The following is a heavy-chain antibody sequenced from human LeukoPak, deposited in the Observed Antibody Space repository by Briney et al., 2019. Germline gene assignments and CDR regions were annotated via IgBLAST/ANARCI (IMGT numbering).Heavy chain of an antibody. CDR1: GYTFTSYG. V-gene: IGHV1-18*04. D-gene: IGHD4-17*01. CDR2: ISAYNGNT. Sequence: ASVKVSCKASGYTFTSYGISWVRQAPGQGLEWMGWISAYNGNTNYAQKLQSRVTMTTDTSTSTAYMELRSLRSDDTAVYYCARDLHDYGDYDPTFDYWGQGTLVTVSS. J-gene: IGHJ4*02. CDR3: ARDLHDYGDYDPTFDY.